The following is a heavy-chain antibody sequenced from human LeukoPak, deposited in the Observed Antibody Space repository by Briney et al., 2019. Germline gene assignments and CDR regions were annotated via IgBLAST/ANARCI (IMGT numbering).Heavy chain of an antibody. V-gene: IGHV3-30*19. CDR3: ARDLYGFSGYFDS. Sequence: PAGSLRLSCAASGFTFINYGMHWVRQAPGKGREWVAVIPYDDNDPYYADSVKGRFTISRDNSKNTLYLQMNRVRPEDTAVYYCARDLYGFSGYFDSWGQGTLVSVSS. CDR2: IPYDDNDP. CDR1: GFTFINYG. J-gene: IGHJ4*02. D-gene: IGHD3-22*01.